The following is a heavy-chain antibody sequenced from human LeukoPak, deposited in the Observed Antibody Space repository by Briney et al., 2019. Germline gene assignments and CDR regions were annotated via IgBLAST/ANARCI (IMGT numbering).Heavy chain of an antibody. CDR2: IWYDGSNK. Sequence: GRSLRLSCAASGFTFSSYGMHWVRQAPGKGLEWVAVIWYDGSNKYYADSVKGRFTISRDNSKNTLYLQMNSLRAEDTAVYYSAKDGSSGYDWVDYWGQGTLVTVSS. V-gene: IGHV3-33*06. D-gene: IGHD3-22*01. J-gene: IGHJ4*02. CDR3: AKDGSSGYDWVDY. CDR1: GFTFSSYG.